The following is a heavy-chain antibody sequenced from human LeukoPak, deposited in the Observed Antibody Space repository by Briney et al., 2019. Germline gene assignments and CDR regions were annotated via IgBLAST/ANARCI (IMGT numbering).Heavy chain of an antibody. D-gene: IGHD3-9*01. J-gene: IGHJ6*03. V-gene: IGHV3-23*01. CDR1: GFTLSTYG. CDR2: FSGRGGST. Sequence: GGSLRPPCVASGFTLSTYGMTWVRQPPGKGLEWVSAFSGRGGSTYYADSVKGRFTISRDNSKNTLYLQMNSLRAEDTAVYYCAKDGGEYYDILTGYYPRLYYMDVWGKGTTVTISS. CDR3: AKDGGEYYDILTGYYPRLYYMDV.